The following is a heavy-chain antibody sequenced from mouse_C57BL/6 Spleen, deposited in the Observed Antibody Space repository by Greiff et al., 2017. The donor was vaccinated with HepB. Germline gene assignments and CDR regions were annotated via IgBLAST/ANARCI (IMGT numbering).Heavy chain of an antibody. V-gene: IGHV14-1*01. D-gene: IGHD3-2*02. CDR1: GFNIKDYY. CDR2: IDPEDGDT. J-gene: IGHJ4*01. CDR3: TTNGAAQALYAMDY. Sequence: VQLQQSGAELVRPGASVKLSCTASGFNIKDYYMHWVKQRPEQGLEWIGRIDPEDGDTEYAPKFQGKATMTADTSSNPAYLQLSSLTSEDTAVYYGTTNGAAQALYAMDYWGQGTSVTVSS.